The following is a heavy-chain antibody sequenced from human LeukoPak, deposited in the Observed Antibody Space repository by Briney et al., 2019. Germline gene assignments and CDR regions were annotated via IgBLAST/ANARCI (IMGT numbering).Heavy chain of an antibody. J-gene: IGHJ6*03. D-gene: IGHD2-15*01. CDR3: ARVYCSGGSCYRHQNYYYYYMDV. CDR1: GGSISSYY. CDR2: IYYSGST. Sequence: SETLSLTCTVSGGSISSYYWSWIRQPPGKGLEWIGYIYYSGSTNYNPSLKSRVTISVDTSENQFSLKLSSVTAADTAVYYCARVYCSGGSCYRHQNYYYYYMDVWGKGTTVTISS. V-gene: IGHV4-59*01.